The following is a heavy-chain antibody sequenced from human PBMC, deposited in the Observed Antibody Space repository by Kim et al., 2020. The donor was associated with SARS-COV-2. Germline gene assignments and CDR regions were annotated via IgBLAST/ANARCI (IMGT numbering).Heavy chain of an antibody. D-gene: IGHD3-16*01. CDR2: IDPSDSYT. J-gene: IGHJ4*02. Sequence: GESLKISCKGSGYKFISYWITWVRQMPGKGLEWMGRIDPSDSYTKYSPSFQGHVSISGDKSISTAYLQWSSLKASDTAMYYCARQEKGGATEYWGQGTLVTVSS. CDR3: ARQEKGGATEY. CDR1: GYKFISYW. V-gene: IGHV5-10-1*01.